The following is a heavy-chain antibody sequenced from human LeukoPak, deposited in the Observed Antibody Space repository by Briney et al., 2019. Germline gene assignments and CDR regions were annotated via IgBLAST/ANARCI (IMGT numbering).Heavy chain of an antibody. CDR3: ASLGDYYGSGSHAPFDY. J-gene: IGHJ4*02. Sequence: ASVKVSCKASGYTFTGFFMHWVRQAPGQGLEWMGWINPNSGATNFAQKFQGRVTMTRDTSICTAYMELTRLRSDDTAVYYCASLGDYYGSGSHAPFDYWGQGTLVTVSS. V-gene: IGHV1-2*02. D-gene: IGHD3-10*01. CDR1: GYTFTGFF. CDR2: INPNSGAT.